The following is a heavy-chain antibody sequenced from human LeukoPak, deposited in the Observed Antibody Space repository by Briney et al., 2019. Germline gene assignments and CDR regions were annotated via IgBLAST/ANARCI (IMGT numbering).Heavy chain of an antibody. Sequence: GGSLRLSCAASGFTFSSYRMHWVRQAPGKGLEWVAVISFDGRNEYYADSVKGRFTISRDNSKNTVYLQMNSLRAEDTAVYYCARGAGYNYPYYFDYWGQGTLVTVSS. J-gene: IGHJ4*02. CDR2: ISFDGRNE. D-gene: IGHD5-24*01. CDR3: ARGAGYNYPYYFDY. V-gene: IGHV3-30*03. CDR1: GFTFSSYR.